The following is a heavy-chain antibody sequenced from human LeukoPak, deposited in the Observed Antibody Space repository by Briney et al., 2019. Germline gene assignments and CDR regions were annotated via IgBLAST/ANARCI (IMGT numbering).Heavy chain of an antibody. J-gene: IGHJ4*02. D-gene: IGHD5-12*01. CDR2: IRYDGSNK. V-gene: IGHV3-30*02. Sequence: PGGTLRLSCAASGFTFSSYGMHWVRQAPGKGLEWVAFIRYDGSNKYYADSVKGRFTISRDKSKNTLYLQMNTLRAEDTAVYYCAKDRRDIVATILDYWGQGTLVTVSS. CDR3: AKDRRDIVATILDY. CDR1: GFTFSSYG.